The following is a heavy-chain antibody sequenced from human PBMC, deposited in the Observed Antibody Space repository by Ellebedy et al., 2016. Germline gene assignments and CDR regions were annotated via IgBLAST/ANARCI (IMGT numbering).Heavy chain of an antibody. J-gene: IGHJ4*02. CDR3: ARATLISVPYFDT. Sequence: GESLKISXAASGFTFRTYAMHWVRQSPGKGLEWVSSIRSDGTVLKYTDSVKGRFTISRDSSRVTLYLHMSDLRPEDTAVYYCARATLISVPYFDTWGRGTVVTVSS. CDR2: IRSDGTVL. CDR1: GFTFRTYA. V-gene: IGHV3-33*01.